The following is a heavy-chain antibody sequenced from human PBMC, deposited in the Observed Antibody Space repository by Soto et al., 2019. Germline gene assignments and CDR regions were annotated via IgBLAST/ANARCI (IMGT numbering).Heavy chain of an antibody. D-gene: IGHD2-2*02. V-gene: IGHV5-51*01. J-gene: IGHJ4*02. CDR1: GYTFTSSW. Sequence: GESLKISFKGSGYTFTSSWIGWVRQVPGKGLEWMGIIYPGDSDTRYRPSLQGQINISPENSISTAYLQWRRLRASDTAMYYCARIAMTFYGTIPLSHSCYLDYWGQGTLVTVYS. CDR3: ARIAMTFYGTIPLSHSCYLDY. CDR2: IYPGDSDT.